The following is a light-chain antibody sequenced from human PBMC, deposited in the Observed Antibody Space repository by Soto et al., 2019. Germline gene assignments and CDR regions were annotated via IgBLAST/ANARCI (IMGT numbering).Light chain of an antibody. CDR1: QSLSRNY. J-gene: IGKJ1*01. CDR2: GAS. V-gene: IGKV3-20*01. CDR3: QQYGTSPWT. Sequence: EIVLTQSPGTLSLSPGERGTLSCRASQSLSRNYLAWYQQKPGQAPRLLIYGASNRATGIPDRFSGSGSGTDFTLTISRLEAEDLAVYHCQQYGTSPWTFGQGTKVEIK.